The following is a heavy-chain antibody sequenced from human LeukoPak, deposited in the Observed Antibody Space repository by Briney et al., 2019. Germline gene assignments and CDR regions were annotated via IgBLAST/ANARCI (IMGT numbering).Heavy chain of an antibody. CDR2: IRYDGTNQ. D-gene: IGHD1-7*01. J-gene: IGHJ4*02. CDR3: AKDPGEL. Sequence: PGGSLRLSCAASGFIFSSHGMHWVRQAPGKGLEWVGFIRYDGTNQFFPDSVRGRFTISRDNSKNTLYLQMNSLRPEDTAVYYCAKDPGELWGQGTLVTVSS. CDR1: GFIFSSHG. V-gene: IGHV3-30*02.